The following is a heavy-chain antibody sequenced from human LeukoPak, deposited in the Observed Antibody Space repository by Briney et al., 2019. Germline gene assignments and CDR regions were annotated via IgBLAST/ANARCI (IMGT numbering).Heavy chain of an antibody. CDR2: MKPKSGNT. D-gene: IGHD3-22*01. V-gene: IGHV1-8*01. J-gene: IGHJ3*02. Sequence: ASVTVSFKGSGYTFTRYDIKWVGQAAGEGVEGMGWMKPKSGNTGYEQKFQGRGTMTTNTSISTAYMELSSLRSEDTAVYYCAIIGFPYYDSSAYYCDSFYIWRQGQLSPSLQ. CDR3: AIIGFPYYDSSAYYCDSFYI. CDR1: GYTFTRYD.